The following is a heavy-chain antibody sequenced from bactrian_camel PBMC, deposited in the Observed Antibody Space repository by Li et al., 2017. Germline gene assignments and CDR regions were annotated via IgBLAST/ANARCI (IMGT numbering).Heavy chain of an antibody. D-gene: IGHD6*01. J-gene: IGHJ4*01. CDR2: IDSDGVT. Sequence: VQLVESGGGSVQAGGSLRLSCKASGYTCRDCCTGWFRQAPGKEREGLAAIDSDGVTSYADSVKGRFTISKANAKSTVYLQMNSLKPEDAAMNFCAARLKPYCTWSFSDYNYWGQGTQVTVS. CDR3: AARLKPYCTWSFSDYNY. CDR1: GYTCRDCC. V-gene: IGHV3S1*01.